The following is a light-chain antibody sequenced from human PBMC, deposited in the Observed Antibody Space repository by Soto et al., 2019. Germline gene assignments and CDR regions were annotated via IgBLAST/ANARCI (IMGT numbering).Light chain of an antibody. CDR2: GAS. Sequence: EIVLTQSPGTLSLSPGERATLSCRASQSVSSSQLAWYQQKPGQAPRLLIYGASSRATGIPDRFSGSGSGTDFTLTISRLEPXXXXXXXXXXXXXSPSWTFGQGTKVEIK. CDR1: QSVSSSQ. J-gene: IGKJ1*01. V-gene: IGKV3-20*01. CDR3: XXXXXSPSWT.